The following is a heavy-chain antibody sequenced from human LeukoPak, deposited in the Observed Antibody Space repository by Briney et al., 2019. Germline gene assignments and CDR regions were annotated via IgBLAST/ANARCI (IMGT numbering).Heavy chain of an antibody. CDR2: IYSGGGT. J-gene: IGHJ4*02. CDR1: GFTVSSNY. Sequence: GGSLRLSCAASGFTVSSNYMSWVRQAPGKGLEWVSVIYSGGGTYYADAVKGRFTISRDNSKNTLYLQMNSLRAGDTAVYYCARDPHKASDFDYWGQGTLVTVSS. V-gene: IGHV3-66*01. D-gene: IGHD5-18*01. CDR3: ARDPHKASDFDY.